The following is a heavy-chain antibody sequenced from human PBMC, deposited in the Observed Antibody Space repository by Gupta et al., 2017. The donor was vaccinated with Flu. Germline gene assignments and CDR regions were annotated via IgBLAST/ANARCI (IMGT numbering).Heavy chain of an antibody. CDR2: IIPIFGTA. Sequence: QVQLVQSGAELKKPGSSVKVSCKASGGTFSNYAISWVRQAPGQGLEWMGGIIPIFGTANYAQKFQGRVTITADESTSTAYMELSSLRSEDTAVYYCARTTRYCSGGSCWEYFQHWGQGTLVTVSS. CDR3: ARTTRYCSGGSCWEYFQH. V-gene: IGHV1-69*01. D-gene: IGHD2-15*01. CDR1: GGTFSNYA. J-gene: IGHJ1*01.